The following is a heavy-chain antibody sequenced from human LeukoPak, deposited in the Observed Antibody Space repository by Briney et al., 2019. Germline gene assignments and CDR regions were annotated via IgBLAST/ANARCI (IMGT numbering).Heavy chain of an antibody. Sequence: PGGSLRLSCAASGFTFRSYGMHWVRQAPGKGREGVAVISYDGSNKYYADSVKGRFTISRDNSKNTLYLQMNSLRAEDTAVYYCAKGRRTVTTYSDYWGQGTLVTVSS. D-gene: IGHD4-17*01. CDR2: ISYDGSNK. J-gene: IGHJ4*02. CDR3: AKGRRTVTTYSDY. V-gene: IGHV3-30*18. CDR1: GFTFRSYG.